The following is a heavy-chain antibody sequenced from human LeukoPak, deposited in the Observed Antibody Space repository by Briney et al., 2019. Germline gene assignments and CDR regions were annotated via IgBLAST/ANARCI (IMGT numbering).Heavy chain of an antibody. D-gene: IGHD2-21*02. Sequence: GGSLRLSCAASGLTFSSYSMNWVRQAPGKGLEWVSSISSSSSYIYYADSVKGRFTISRDNAKNSLYLQMNSLRAEDTAVYYCARAQTMGDSTRPFDYWGQGTLVTVSS. CDR1: GLTFSSYS. J-gene: IGHJ4*02. CDR2: ISSSSSYI. V-gene: IGHV3-21*01. CDR3: ARAQTMGDSTRPFDY.